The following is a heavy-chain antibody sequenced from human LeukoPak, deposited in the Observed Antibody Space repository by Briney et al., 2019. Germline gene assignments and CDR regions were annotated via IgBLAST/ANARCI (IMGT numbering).Heavy chain of an antibody. CDR2: VSGSGGST. D-gene: IGHD3-22*01. Sequence: GGSLRLSCAASGFTFSSYAMSWVRQAPGKGLEWVSAVSGSGGSTYYADSVKGRFTISRDNSKTTLYLQMNSLRAEDTAVYYCAKVPITMIVVVITGYYFDYWGQGTLVTVSS. CDR1: GFTFSSYA. V-gene: IGHV3-23*01. CDR3: AKVPITMIVVVITGYYFDY. J-gene: IGHJ4*02.